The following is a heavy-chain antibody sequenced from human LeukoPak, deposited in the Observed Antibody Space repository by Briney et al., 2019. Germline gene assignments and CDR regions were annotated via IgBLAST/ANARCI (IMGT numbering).Heavy chain of an antibody. CDR3: ARSTVAGTRESPSFGV. V-gene: IGHV4-34*01. CDR1: GGSFSGYY. J-gene: IGHJ4*02. D-gene: IGHD6-19*01. Sequence: PSETLSLTCAVYGGSFSGYYWSGIRQPPGKGLDWIGEINHSGSTNYNPSLKSRVTISVDTSKNQFSLKLSSVTAADTAVYYCARSTVAGTRESPSFGVWGQGTPVTVSS. CDR2: INHSGST.